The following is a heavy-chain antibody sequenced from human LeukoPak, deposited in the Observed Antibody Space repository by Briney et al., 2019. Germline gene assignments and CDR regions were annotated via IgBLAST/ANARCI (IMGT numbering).Heavy chain of an antibody. D-gene: IGHD2-15*01. Sequence: ASVKVSCKASGYTFTSYYMHWVRQAPAQGLEWMGIINPSGGSTSYAQKFQGRVTMTRDTSTSTVYMELSSLRSEDTAVYYCARDAVVVVAPGYYGMDVWGQGTTVTVSS. V-gene: IGHV1-46*01. CDR2: INPSGGST. J-gene: IGHJ6*02. CDR3: ARDAVVVVAPGYYGMDV. CDR1: GYTFTSYY.